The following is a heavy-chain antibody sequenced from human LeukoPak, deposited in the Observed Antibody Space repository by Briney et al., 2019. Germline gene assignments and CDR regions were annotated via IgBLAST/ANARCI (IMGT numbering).Heavy chain of an antibody. CDR1: GNTFISYY. J-gene: IGHJ4*02. CDR3: ARADSFPGVAIPAY. D-gene: IGHD3-3*01. V-gene: IGHV1-46*01. Sequence: ASVKVSCKTSGNTFISYYIHWVRQAPGQGLEWMGIINAITGSTKYAQQFQSRVAMTTDKSTITVMELSSLSFEDTAVYYCARADSFPGVAIPAYWGQGTLVTVSS. CDR2: INAITGST.